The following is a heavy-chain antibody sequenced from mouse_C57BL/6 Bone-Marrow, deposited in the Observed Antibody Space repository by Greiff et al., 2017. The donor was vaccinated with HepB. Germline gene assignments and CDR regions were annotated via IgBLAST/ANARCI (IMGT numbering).Heavy chain of an antibody. Sequence: EVKVVESGAELVRPGASVKLSCTASGFNIKDDYMHWVKQRPEQGLEWIGWIDPENGDTEYAPKFQGKATITADTSSNTAYLQLSSLTSEDTAVYYCTTGTTVPSFAYWGQGTLVTVSA. CDR2: IDPENGDT. V-gene: IGHV14-4*01. CDR1: GFNIKDDY. D-gene: IGHD1-1*01. J-gene: IGHJ3*01. CDR3: TTGTTVPSFAY.